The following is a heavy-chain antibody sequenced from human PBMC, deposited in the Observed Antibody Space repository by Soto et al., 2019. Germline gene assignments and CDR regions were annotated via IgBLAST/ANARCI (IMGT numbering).Heavy chain of an antibody. D-gene: IGHD1-26*01. CDR2: INPSGGST. Sequence: VASVKVSCKASGYTFTSYYMHWVRQAPGQGLEWMGIINPSGGSTSYAQKFQGRVTMTRDTSTSTVYMELSSLRSEDTAVYYWASGTPHGVYGMDVWGQRNTVTVYS. V-gene: IGHV1-46*01. CDR3: ASGTPHGVYGMDV. J-gene: IGHJ6*02. CDR1: GYTFTSYY.